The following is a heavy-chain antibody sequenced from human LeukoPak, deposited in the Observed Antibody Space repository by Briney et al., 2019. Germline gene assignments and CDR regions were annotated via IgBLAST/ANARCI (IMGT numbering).Heavy chain of an antibody. CDR3: AKLDILTGYSPSL. Sequence: GGSLRLSCTASEFSDSNNYISWVRQAPGKGLEWVSVIYSGGRTNYADSVRGRFSISRDNSKKTMYLQMNSLRVEDTAVYYCAKLDILTGYSPSLWGQGTTVTISS. J-gene: IGHJ6*02. CDR2: IYSGGRT. D-gene: IGHD3-9*01. V-gene: IGHV3-66*04. CDR1: EFSDSNNY.